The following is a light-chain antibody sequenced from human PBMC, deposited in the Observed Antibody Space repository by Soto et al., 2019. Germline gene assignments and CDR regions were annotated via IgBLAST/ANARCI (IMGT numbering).Light chain of an antibody. CDR3: NSYTGSSTYV. Sequence: QFVLTQPPSVSGSPGQSVAISCTGTPSDVGSYNRVSWYQQPPGAAPKLMIYEVSNRPSGVPDRFSGSKSGNTASLTISGLQAEDEADYYCNSYTGSSTYVFGTGTKVTVL. J-gene: IGLJ1*01. CDR1: PSDVGSYNR. V-gene: IGLV2-18*02. CDR2: EVS.